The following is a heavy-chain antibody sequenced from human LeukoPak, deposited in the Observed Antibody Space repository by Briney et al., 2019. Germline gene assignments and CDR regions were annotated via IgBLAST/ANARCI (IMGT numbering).Heavy chain of an antibody. CDR1: GFTFRSYA. J-gene: IGHJ4*02. CDR2: ITYNSGTI. CDR3: ARETLGKGFFDY. D-gene: IGHD3-16*01. V-gene: IGHV3-48*04. Sequence: GGSLRLSCAASGFTFRSYAMQWVRQAPGKGLEWVSYITYNSGTIFYADSVKGRFTISRDNAKNTLYVQMNSLRTEDTAVYYCARETLGKGFFDYWGQGTLVTVSS.